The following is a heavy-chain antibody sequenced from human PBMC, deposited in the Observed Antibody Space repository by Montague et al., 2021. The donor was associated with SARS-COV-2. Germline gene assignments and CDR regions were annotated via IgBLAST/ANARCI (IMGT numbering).Heavy chain of an antibody. J-gene: IGHJ6*02. CDR2: IDWDDDK. CDR1: GFSLSTSGMC. D-gene: IGHD4-23*01. CDR3: ARMTTVVTLGYYYYHGMDV. V-gene: IGHV2-70*01. Sequence: PALVKPTQTLTLTCTFSGFSLSTSGMCVSWIRQPPGKALEWLALIDWDDDKYYSTSLKTRLTISKDTSKNQVVLTMTNMDPVDTATYYCARMTTVVTLGYYYYHGMDVWGQGTTVTVSS.